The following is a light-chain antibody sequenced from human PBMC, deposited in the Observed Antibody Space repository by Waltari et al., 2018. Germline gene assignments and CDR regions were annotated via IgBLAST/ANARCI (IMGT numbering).Light chain of an antibody. CDR3: QQSYT. J-gene: IGKJ4*01. Sequence: DIQMTQSPSSLSASVGEKVTITCRARQSIREYLNWYQQKPRKAPKLLIYGASRLQSGVPSRFSGGGSGTDFTLSITSLQPEDSATYYCQQSYTFGGGTKVEIK. V-gene: IGKV1-39*01. CDR2: GAS. CDR1: QSIREY.